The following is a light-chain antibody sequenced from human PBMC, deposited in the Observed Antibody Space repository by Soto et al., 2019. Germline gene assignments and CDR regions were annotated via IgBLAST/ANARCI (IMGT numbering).Light chain of an antibody. CDR2: AAS. V-gene: IGKV1-8*01. CDR3: QQYYSYPS. J-gene: IGKJ1*01. Sequence: AIRMTQSPSSLSASTGDRVTITCRASQGISSYLAWYQQKPGKAPKLLIYAASTLQSGVPSRFSGSGSGPDFTLTISCLQSEDFATYYCQQYYSYPSFGQGTKVEIK. CDR1: QGISSY.